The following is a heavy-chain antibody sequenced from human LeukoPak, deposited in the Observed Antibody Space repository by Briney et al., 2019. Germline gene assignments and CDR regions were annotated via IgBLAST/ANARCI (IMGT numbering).Heavy chain of an antibody. CDR1: GGTFSSYA. J-gene: IGHJ4*02. V-gene: IGHV1-69*05. Sequence: ASVKVSCKASGGTFSSYAISWVRQAPGQGLELMGGIIPIFGTANYAQKFQGRVTITTDESTSTAYMELSSLRSEDTAVYYCAREGEPYGGNSLQPGFDYWGQGTLVTVSS. CDR2: IIPIFGTA. CDR3: AREGEPYGGNSLQPGFDY. D-gene: IGHD4-23*01.